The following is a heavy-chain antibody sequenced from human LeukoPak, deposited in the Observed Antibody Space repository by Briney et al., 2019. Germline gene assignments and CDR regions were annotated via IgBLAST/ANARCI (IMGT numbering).Heavy chain of an antibody. CDR3: ARHGLREGYFASGRRAGWFDP. V-gene: IGHV4-34*01. CDR1: GGSFSGYY. J-gene: IGHJ5*02. CDR2: INHSGRT. Sequence: SGTLSLTCAGYGGSFSGYYWSWIRQPPGKGLQWIGEINHSGRTNYNPSLKSRVTISLDTSRNQFSLKLSSVTAADTAVYYRARHGLREGYFASGRRAGWFDPWGQGTLVTVSS. D-gene: IGHD3-10*01.